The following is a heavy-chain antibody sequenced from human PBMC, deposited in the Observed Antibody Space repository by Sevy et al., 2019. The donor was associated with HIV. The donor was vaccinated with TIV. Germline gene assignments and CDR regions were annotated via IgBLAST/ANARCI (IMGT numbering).Heavy chain of an antibody. J-gene: IGHJ4*02. CDR3: VKSISWYASFDS. Sequence: ASVKVSCKASGRTFSNYAISWVRQAPGQGLEWMGGIIPMFGTANYVQKFQGRVTITADESTSTAYMELSSLRSEDTAVYYCVKSISWYASFDSWGQGTLVTVSS. V-gene: IGHV1-69*13. D-gene: IGHD6-13*01. CDR2: IIPMFGTA. CDR1: GRTFSNYA.